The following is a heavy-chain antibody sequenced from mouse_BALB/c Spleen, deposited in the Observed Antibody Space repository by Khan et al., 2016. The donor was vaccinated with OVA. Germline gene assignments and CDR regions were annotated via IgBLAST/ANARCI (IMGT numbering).Heavy chain of an antibody. D-gene: IGHD1-1*01. CDR1: GYTFTSYW. Sequence: DLVKPGASVKLSCKASGYTFTSYWINWIKQRPGQGLEWIGRVSPGSGSPYYNEIFKGKATVTVDKSSSTAYIQLNSPSSEDSAVYYCTRSNYYGNSFYAMDYWGQGTSVTVSS. CDR2: VSPGSGSP. J-gene: IGHJ4*01. V-gene: IGHV1S41*01. CDR3: TRSNYYGNSFYAMDY.